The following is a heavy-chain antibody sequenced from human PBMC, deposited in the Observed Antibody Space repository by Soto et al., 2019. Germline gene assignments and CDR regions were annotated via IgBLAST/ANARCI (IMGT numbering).Heavy chain of an antibody. CDR2: ISAYNGNT. CDR3: ARDGPTSDYSNYSHYYYGMDV. CDR1: GYTFTSYG. D-gene: IGHD4-4*01. V-gene: IGHV1-18*01. J-gene: IGHJ6*02. Sequence: ASVKVSCKASGYTFTSYGISWVRQAPGLGLEWMGWISAYNGNTNYAQKLQGRVTMTTDTSTSTAYMELRSLRSDDTAVYYCARDGPTSDYSNYSHYYYGMDVWGQGTTVTVSS.